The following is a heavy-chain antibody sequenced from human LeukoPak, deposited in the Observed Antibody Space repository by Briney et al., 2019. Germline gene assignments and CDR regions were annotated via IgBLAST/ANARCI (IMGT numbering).Heavy chain of an antibody. J-gene: IGHJ5*02. V-gene: IGHV1-2*02. CDR1: GYTFTGYY. CDR3: ARGRSPRWGSGSLKYWFDP. CDR2: INPNSGGT. Sequence: ASVKVSCKASGYTFTGYYMHWVRQAPGQGLEWMGWINPNSGGTNYAQKFQGRVTMTRDTSISTAYMELSSLRSEDTAVYYCARGRSPRWGSGSLKYWFDPWGQGTLVTVSS. D-gene: IGHD3-10*01.